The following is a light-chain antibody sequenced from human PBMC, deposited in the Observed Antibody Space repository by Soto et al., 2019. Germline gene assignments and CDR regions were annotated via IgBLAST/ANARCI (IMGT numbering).Light chain of an antibody. Sequence: EIVMTQSPATLSVSPGETATLSCRASQSVSSNLAWYHQKPGQPPRLLIYGASTRATGVPARFSGSGSGTDFTLTISSLQSEDFAVFYCQQYDYWPETFGQGTKVEIK. CDR2: GAS. CDR1: QSVSSN. V-gene: IGKV3-15*01. J-gene: IGKJ1*01. CDR3: QQYDYWPET.